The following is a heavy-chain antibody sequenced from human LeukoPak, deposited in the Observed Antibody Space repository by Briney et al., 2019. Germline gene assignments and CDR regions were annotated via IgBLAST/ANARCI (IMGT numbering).Heavy chain of an antibody. D-gene: IGHD6-19*01. J-gene: IGHJ4*02. CDR3: AKEGPQYSSGWYAPYYFVY. CDR1: GFTFSSYW. Sequence: GGSLRLSCAASGFTFSSYWMSWVRQAPGKGLERVANIKQDGSEKYYVDSVKGRFTISRDNAKNSLYLQMNSLRAEDTAVYYCAKEGPQYSSGWYAPYYFVYWGQGTLVTVSS. V-gene: IGHV3-7*01. CDR2: IKQDGSEK.